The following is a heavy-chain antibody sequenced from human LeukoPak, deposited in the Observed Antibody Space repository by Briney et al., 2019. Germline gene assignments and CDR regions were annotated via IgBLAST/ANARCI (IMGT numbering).Heavy chain of an antibody. CDR1: GGSISSGGYY. D-gene: IGHD3-9*01. V-gene: IGHV4-31*03. CDR2: IYYSGST. CDR3: ARGEGYYNLYYFDY. J-gene: IGHJ4*02. Sequence: PSKTLSLTCTVSGGSISSGGYYWSWIRQHPGKGLEWIGYIYYSGSTYYNPSLKSRVTISVDTSKNQISLKLSSVTAADTAVYYCARGEGYYNLYYFDYWGQGTLVTVSS.